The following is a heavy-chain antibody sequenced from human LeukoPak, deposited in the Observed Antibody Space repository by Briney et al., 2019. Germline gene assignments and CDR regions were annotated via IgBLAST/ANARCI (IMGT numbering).Heavy chain of an antibody. CDR2: INPNSGGT. V-gene: IGHV1-2*02. D-gene: IGHD3-3*01. CDR1: GYTFTGYY. J-gene: IGHJ4*02. Sequence: ASVKVSCKASGYTFTGYYMHWVRQAPGQGLEWMGWINPNSGGTNYAQKFQGRVTMTRDTSISTAYMELSRLRSDDTAVYYCAREVVLRFLEWLPQDWGQGTLVTVSS. CDR3: AREVVLRFLEWLPQD.